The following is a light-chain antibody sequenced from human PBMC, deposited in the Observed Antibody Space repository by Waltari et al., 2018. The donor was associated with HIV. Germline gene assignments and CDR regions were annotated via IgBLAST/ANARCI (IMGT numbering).Light chain of an antibody. CDR1: SSDVGGYHS. CDR2: EVS. Sequence: QSALTQPASVSGSPGQSITIPCTGTSSDVGGYHSVSWYQQHPGKAPKLMIYEVSNRPSGVSNRFSGSKSGNTASLTISGLQAEDEADYYCSSYTSSSTLYVFGTGTKVTVL. J-gene: IGLJ1*01. CDR3: SSYTSSSTLYV. V-gene: IGLV2-14*01.